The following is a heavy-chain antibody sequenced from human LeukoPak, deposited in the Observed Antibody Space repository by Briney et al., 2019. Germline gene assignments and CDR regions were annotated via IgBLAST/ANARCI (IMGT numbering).Heavy chain of an antibody. CDR3: ARGGYYGSGNDFRFDP. CDR2: IYYSGST. V-gene: IGHV4-59*01. CDR1: GGSISSYY. J-gene: IGHJ5*02. D-gene: IGHD3-10*01. Sequence: KPSETLSLTCTVSGGSISSYYWSWIRQPPGKGLEWIGCIYYSGSTNYNPSLKSRVTISVDTSKNQFSLKLNSVTAADTAVYYCARGGYYGSGNDFRFDPWGQGTLVAVSS.